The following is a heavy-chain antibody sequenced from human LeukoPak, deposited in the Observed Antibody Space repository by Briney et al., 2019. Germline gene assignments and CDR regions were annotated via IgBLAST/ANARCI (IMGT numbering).Heavy chain of an antibody. V-gene: IGHV4-59*01. D-gene: IGHD4-17*01. CDR2: ISDSGNT. J-gene: IGHJ4*02. CDR1: GGSISSYY. Sequence: SGTLSLTCTVSGGSISSYYWNWIRQPPGKQLEWIGYISDSGNTNYNPSLRSRATISIDTSKNQFFLRLSSVTAADTAMYYCARDRYGGNPIDYWGQGALVTVSS. CDR3: ARDRYGGNPIDY.